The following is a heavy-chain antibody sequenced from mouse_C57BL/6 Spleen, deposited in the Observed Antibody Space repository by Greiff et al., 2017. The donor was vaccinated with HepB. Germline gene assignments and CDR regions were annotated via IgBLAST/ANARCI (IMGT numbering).Heavy chain of an antibody. D-gene: IGHD1-1*01. V-gene: IGHV3-6*01. CDR2: ISYDGSN. CDR3: ARVYYGSRAYWYFDV. J-gene: IGHJ1*03. Sequence: EVQLVESGPGLVKPSQSLSLTCSVTGYSITSGYYWNWIRQFPGNKLEWMGYISYDGSNNYNPSLKNRISITRDTSKNQFFLKLNSVTTEDTATYYCARVYYGSRAYWYFDVWGTGTTVTVSS. CDR1: GYSITSGYY.